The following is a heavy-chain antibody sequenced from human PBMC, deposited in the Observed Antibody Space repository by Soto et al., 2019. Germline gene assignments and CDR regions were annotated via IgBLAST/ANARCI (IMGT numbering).Heavy chain of an antibody. V-gene: IGHV1-2*04. CDR1: GYTSTGYY. CDR2: INPNSGGT. CDR3: AREGSGYDDAFDI. Sequence: ASVKVSCKASGYTSTGYYMHWVRQAPGQGLEWMGWINPNSGGTNYAQKFQGWVTMTRDTSISTAYMELSRLRSDDTAVYYCAREGSGYDDAFDIWGQGTMVTVSS. D-gene: IGHD5-12*01. J-gene: IGHJ3*02.